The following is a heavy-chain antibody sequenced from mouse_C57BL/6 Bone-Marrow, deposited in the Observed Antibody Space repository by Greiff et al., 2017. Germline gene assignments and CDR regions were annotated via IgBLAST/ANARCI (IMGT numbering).Heavy chain of an antibody. Sequence: QVQLKESGAELVRPGTSVKLSCKASGYTFTSYWMHWVKQRPGQGLEWIGVIDPSDSYTNYNQKFKGKATLTVDTSSSTAYMQLSSLTSEDSAVYYCALKGGFAYWGQGTLVTVSA. CDR2: IDPSDSYT. V-gene: IGHV1-59*01. CDR1: GYTFTSYW. CDR3: ALKGGFAY. J-gene: IGHJ3*01.